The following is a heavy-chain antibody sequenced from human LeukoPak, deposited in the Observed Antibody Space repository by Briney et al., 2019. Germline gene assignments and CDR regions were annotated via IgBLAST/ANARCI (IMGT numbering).Heavy chain of an antibody. D-gene: IGHD6-19*01. Sequence: PGRSLRLSCAASGFTFRDYYMSWIRQAPGKGLEWVSYITSGGTTIYYTDSVRGRFTISRDNAKNSLYLQMNSLRAEDTAMYYCARSAYASGWYLGQGTLVTVSS. CDR3: ARSAYASGWY. CDR2: ITSGGTTI. CDR1: GFTFRDYY. V-gene: IGHV3-11*01. J-gene: IGHJ4*02.